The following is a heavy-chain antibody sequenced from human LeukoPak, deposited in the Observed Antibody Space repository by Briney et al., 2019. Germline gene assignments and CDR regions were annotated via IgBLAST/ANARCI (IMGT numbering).Heavy chain of an antibody. V-gene: IGHV3-15*01. CDR3: TAGLRKTDDDS. Sequence: SLRLSCEGSGFNFNDAWMSWIRQAPGKGLEWVGRVRATDEGETTDYAAPVRGRFIISRDDSKNMVFLQMNRLETEDTAIYYCTAGLRKTDDDSWGQGTLVTVSS. D-gene: IGHD4-17*01. CDR1: GFNFNDAW. CDR2: VRATDEGETT. J-gene: IGHJ4*02.